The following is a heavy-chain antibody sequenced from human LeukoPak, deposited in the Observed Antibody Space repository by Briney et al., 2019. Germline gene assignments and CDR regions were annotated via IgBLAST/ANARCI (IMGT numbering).Heavy chain of an antibody. J-gene: IGHJ3*01. D-gene: IGHD2/OR15-2a*01. Sequence: KPSETLSLTCTVSGGSLNSNSYYWGWIRQPPGKGLEWIGSINYSGNTYYSPSLKSRVTISVDTSKNQFSLKLSSVTAADSAIYYCAGSYSSTWHSTFDLWGQGTVVTVSS. CDR3: AGSYSSTWHSTFDL. V-gene: IGHV4-39*01. CDR2: INYSGNT. CDR1: GGSLNSNSYY.